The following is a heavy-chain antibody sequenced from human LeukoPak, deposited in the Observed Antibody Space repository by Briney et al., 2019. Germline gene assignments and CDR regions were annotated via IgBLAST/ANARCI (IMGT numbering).Heavy chain of an antibody. D-gene: IGHD1-26*01. CDR2: IYYSGST. CDR3: AKSGGYGLIDY. Sequence: SETLSLTCTVSGGSINSGDYYWVWIRQPPGKGLEWIGSIYYSGSTSYNPSLKSRVTISIDTSKNQVSLNLTSMTAADMAVYYCAKSGGYGLIDYWGQGTLVTVSS. J-gene: IGHJ4*01. V-gene: IGHV4-39*01. CDR1: GGSINSGDYY.